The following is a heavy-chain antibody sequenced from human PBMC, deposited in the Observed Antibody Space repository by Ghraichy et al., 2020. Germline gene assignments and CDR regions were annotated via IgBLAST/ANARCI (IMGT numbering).Heavy chain of an antibody. J-gene: IGHJ5*02. CDR3: AKDEGSSWYRGWIDP. D-gene: IGHD6-13*01. CDR1: GFTFSSYG. V-gene: IGHV3-30*18. CDR2: ISYDGSNK. Sequence: GGSLRLSCAASGFTFSSYGMHWVRQAPGKGLEWVAVISYDGSNKYYADSVKGRFTISRDNSKNTLYLQMNSLRAEDTAVYYCAKDEGSSWYRGWIDPWGQGTLVTVSS.